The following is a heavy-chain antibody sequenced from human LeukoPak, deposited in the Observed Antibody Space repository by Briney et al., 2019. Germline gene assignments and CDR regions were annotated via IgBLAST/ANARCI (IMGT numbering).Heavy chain of an antibody. J-gene: IGHJ6*03. CDR2: IHYSGGT. Sequence: SETLSLTCTVSGGSISSYYWSWIRQPPGKGLEWLGYIHYSGGTHYNPSLKSRVTISVDTSKNHFSLLLTSVTAADTAVYYCARGRRAGHYMDVWDNGTTVTVSS. CDR3: ARGRRAGHYMDV. CDR1: GGSISSYY. V-gene: IGHV4-59*12.